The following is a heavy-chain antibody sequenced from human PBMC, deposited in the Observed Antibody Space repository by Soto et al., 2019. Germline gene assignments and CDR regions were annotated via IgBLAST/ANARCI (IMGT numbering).Heavy chain of an antibody. Sequence: QVQLQESGPGLVKPSETLSLTCAGSGGSISSSNWWSWVRQPPGKGLEWIGEIYHSGSTNYNPSLKSRVTISVDKSKTQFSLKLSSVTAPDPAVYYCARGGSTYYDFWSGYFSLYYFDYWGQGSLVTVSS. J-gene: IGHJ4*02. CDR1: GGSISSSNW. CDR3: ARGGSTYYDFWSGYFSLYYFDY. V-gene: IGHV4-4*02. D-gene: IGHD3-3*01. CDR2: IYHSGST.